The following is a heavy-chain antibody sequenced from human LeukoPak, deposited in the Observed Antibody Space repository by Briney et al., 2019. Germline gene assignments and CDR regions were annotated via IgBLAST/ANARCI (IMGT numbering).Heavy chain of an antibody. CDR1: GDSISTYD. Sequence: SETLSLTCTVSGDSISTYDWNWIRQPPGKGLEWIGYIYYSGSTNYNPSLKSRVTISVDTSKNQFSLKLSSVTAADTAMYYCARDGSARYYFDYWGQGTLVTVSS. V-gene: IGHV4-59*01. CDR3: ARDGSARYYFDY. CDR2: IYYSGST. J-gene: IGHJ4*02.